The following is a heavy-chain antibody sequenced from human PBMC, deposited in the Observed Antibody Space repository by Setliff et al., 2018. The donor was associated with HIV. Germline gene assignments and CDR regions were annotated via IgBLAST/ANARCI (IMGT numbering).Heavy chain of an antibody. D-gene: IGHD3-16*02. CDR3: ARGRFYRDFNDSLFDS. V-gene: IGHV4-34*01. CDR1: GGSFSDYF. CDR2: IRPSGGT. Sequence: SETLSLTCAVYGGSFSDYFWTWIRQPPGKGLGWIGKIRPSGGTNYNPSLKSRVTISVDSSKNQFSLKLSSVTAADTAVYFCARGRFYRDFNDSLFDSWGQGALVTVSS. J-gene: IGHJ4*02.